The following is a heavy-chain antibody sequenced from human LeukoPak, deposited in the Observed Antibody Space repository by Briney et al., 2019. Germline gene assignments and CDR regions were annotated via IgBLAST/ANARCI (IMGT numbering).Heavy chain of an antibody. V-gene: IGHV1-18*01. CDR2: ISAYNGNT. CDR3: ARSPSLLLWFGESPPFDI. J-gene: IGHJ3*02. Sequence: GASVKVSCKASGYTFTSYGISWVRQAPGRGLEWMGWISAYNGNTNYAQKLQGRVTMTTDTSTSTAYMELRSLRSDDTAVYYCARSPSLLLWFGESPPFDIWGQGTMVTVSS. CDR1: GYTFTSYG. D-gene: IGHD3-10*01.